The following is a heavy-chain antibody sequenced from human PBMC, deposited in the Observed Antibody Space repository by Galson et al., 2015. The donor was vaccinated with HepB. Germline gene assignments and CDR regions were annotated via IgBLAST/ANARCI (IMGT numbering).Heavy chain of an antibody. D-gene: IGHD7-27*01. CDR2: IDSSSSYT. J-gene: IGHJ4*02. CDR3: VRDPPLGTPFDH. CDR1: GFTFSSYN. V-gene: IGHV3-21*01. Sequence: SLRLSCEGSGFTFSSYNMNWVRQAPGKGLEWVASIDSSSSYTYYADSLKGRFTISRDNAKNSLYLQMNSLRPEDTAVYYCVRDPPLGTPFDHWGQGTLVTVSS.